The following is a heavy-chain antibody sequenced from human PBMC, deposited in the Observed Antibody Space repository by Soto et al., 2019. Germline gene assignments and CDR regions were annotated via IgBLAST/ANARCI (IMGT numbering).Heavy chain of an antibody. CDR2: ISGSGGST. D-gene: IGHD1-26*01. Sequence: GGSLRLSCAASGFTFSSYAMSWVRQAPGKGLEWVSAISGSGGSTYYADSVKGRFTISRDNSKNTLYLQMNSLRAEDTAVYYCAKCPLSGSYDHYYYGMDVWGQGTTVTVSS. V-gene: IGHV3-23*01. CDR3: AKCPLSGSYDHYYYGMDV. CDR1: GFTFSSYA. J-gene: IGHJ6*02.